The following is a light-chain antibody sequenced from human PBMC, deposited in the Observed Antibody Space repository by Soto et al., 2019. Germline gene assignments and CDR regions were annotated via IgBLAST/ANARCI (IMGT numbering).Light chain of an antibody. CDR1: QDIIKY. CDR2: EAS. Sequence: DIQMTQSPSSLSASVGDRVTITCQASQDIIKYLSWYQQKPGKAPKLLIYEASNLETGVPSRFSGSGSRTDFTFTISSLQPEDFATYYCQQYDSLPITFGQGTRLEIK. CDR3: QQYDSLPIT. J-gene: IGKJ5*01. V-gene: IGKV1-33*01.